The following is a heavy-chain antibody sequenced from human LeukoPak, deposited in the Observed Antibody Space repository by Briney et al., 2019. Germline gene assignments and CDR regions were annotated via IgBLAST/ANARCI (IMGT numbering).Heavy chain of an antibody. J-gene: IGHJ5*01. D-gene: IGHD3-10*01. Sequence: PGGSLRLSCAASGFTFSSYAMSWVRQAPGKGLEWVSAISGSGGSTYYADSVKGRFTISRDNSKNTLYLQMNSLRAEDTAVYYCARDFSMVRGRGGDSWGQGTLVTVSS. CDR3: ARDFSMVRGRGGDS. CDR1: GFTFSSYA. V-gene: IGHV3-23*01. CDR2: ISGSGGST.